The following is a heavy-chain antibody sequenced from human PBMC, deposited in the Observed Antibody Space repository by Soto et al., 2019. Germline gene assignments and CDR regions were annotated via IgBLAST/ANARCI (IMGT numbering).Heavy chain of an antibody. Sequence: SETLSLTCTVSGGSISSGDYYWSWIRQPPGKGLEWIGYIYYSGSTYYNPSLKSRVTISVDTSKNQFSLKLSSVTAADTAVYYCARDSTPGYYYDSSGYFDWGQGTLVTVSS. J-gene: IGHJ4*02. CDR3: ARDSTPGYYYDSSGYFD. CDR2: IYYSGST. D-gene: IGHD3-22*01. V-gene: IGHV4-30-4*01. CDR1: GGSISSGDYY.